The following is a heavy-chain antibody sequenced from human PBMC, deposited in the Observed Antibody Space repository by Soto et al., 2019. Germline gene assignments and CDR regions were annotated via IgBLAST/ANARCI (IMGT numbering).Heavy chain of an antibody. CDR1: GYSFIGYG. J-gene: IGHJ4*03. CDR2: ISTHNGNT. V-gene: IGHV1-18*04. D-gene: IGHD6-19*01. Sequence: ASVKVSCKASGYSFIGYGINWVRQAPGQGLEWMGWISTHNGNTRYAQHFLGRVTMTADTSTATAYMELRSLRSDDTAVYYCARPRNSGWYLYSLPFWGQGTMVTVSS. CDR3: ARPRNSGWYLYSLPF.